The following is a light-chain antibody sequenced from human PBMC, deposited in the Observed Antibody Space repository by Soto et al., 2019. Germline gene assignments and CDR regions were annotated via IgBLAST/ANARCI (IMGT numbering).Light chain of an antibody. J-gene: IGLJ2*01. CDR1: SGHSNNA. CDR2: LNSDGSH. V-gene: IGLV4-69*01. CDR3: QTWGTGIVV. Sequence: QPVLTQSPSASASLGASVKLTCTLGSGHSNNAIAWHQQQPEKGPRYLMKLNSDGSHSKGDGILDRFSGSSSGAERYLTISSLQSEDEADYYCQTWGTGIVVFGGGTKLTVL.